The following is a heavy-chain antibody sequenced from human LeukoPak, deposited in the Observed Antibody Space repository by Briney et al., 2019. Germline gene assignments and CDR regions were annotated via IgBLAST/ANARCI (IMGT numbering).Heavy chain of an antibody. Sequence: GASVKVSCKASGYTFTTYGINWVRQAPGQGLEWMGWISAYNGNTNYAQKLQGRVTMTTDTSTSTAYMELRSLGSDDTAVYDCARGRLGSTNWFDPWGQGTLVTVSS. CDR2: ISAYNGNT. V-gene: IGHV1-18*01. CDR1: GYTFTTYG. J-gene: IGHJ5*02. CDR3: ARGRLGSTNWFDP. D-gene: IGHD2-2*01.